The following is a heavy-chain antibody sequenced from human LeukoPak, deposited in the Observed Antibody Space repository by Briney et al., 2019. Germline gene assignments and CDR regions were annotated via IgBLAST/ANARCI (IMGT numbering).Heavy chain of an antibody. V-gene: IGHV3-30*01. Sequence: GGSLRLSCAASGFTFSSYAMHWVRQAPGKGLEWVAVISYDGSNKYYADSVKGRFTISRDNSKNTLYLQMNSLRAEDTAVYYCGRVKGGTGLRPYDYWGQGTLVTVSS. D-gene: IGHD5-12*01. CDR2: ISYDGSNK. CDR1: GFTFSSYA. J-gene: IGHJ4*02. CDR3: GRVKGGTGLRPYDY.